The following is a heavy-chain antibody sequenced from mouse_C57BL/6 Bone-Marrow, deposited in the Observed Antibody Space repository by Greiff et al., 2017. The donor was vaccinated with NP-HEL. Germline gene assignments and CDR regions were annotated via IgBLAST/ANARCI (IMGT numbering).Heavy chain of an antibody. V-gene: IGHV1-62-2*01. CDR1: GYTFTEYT. D-gene: IGHD2-4*01. J-gene: IGHJ1*03. CDR3: ERREDYDYGGAHWYFDV. CDR2: FYPGSGSI. Sequence: VQLQQSGAELVKPGASVKLSCKASGYTFTEYTIHWVKQRSGQGLEWIGWFYPGSGSIKYNEKFKDKATLTADKSSSTVYMELSRLTSEDSAVYFCERREDYDYGGAHWYFDVWGTGTTVTVSS.